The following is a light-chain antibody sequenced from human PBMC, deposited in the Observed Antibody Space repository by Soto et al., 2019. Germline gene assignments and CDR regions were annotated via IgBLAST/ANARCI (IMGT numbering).Light chain of an antibody. CDR2: DVS. J-gene: IGLJ2*01. CDR3: SSYTSSSTL. Sequence: QSALTQPASVSGSPGQSITISCTGTSSDVGGYNYVSWYQQHLGKAPKLMIYDVSNRPSGVSNRFSGSKSGNTASLTISGLQAEDEADYYCSSYTSSSTLFGGGTQLTVL. V-gene: IGLV2-14*01. CDR1: SSDVGGYNY.